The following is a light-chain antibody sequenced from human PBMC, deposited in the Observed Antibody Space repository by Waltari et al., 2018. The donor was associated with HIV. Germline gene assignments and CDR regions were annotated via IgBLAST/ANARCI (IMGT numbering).Light chain of an antibody. V-gene: IGKV3-11*01. Sequence: EIVLTQSPATLSVSPGERATLSCRASQSVSSYLAWYQQKPGQAPRLLIYGTSSRATGIPARFSGSWSGTDFTLTISSLEPGDFGVYYCQQRSSWPITFGQGTRLEIK. CDR1: QSVSSY. CDR2: GTS. J-gene: IGKJ5*01. CDR3: QQRSSWPIT.